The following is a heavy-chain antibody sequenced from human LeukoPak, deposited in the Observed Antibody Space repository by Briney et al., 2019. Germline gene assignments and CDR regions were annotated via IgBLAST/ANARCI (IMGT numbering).Heavy chain of an antibody. CDR1: GGSISSYY. D-gene: IGHD6-13*01. Sequence: PSEXLSLTCTVPGGSISSYYWSWIRQPPGKGLEWIGYIYYSGSTNYNPSLKSRVTISVDTSKNQFSLKLSSVTAADTAVYYCARVPGRSSSWTLDFWGQGTLVTVSS. CDR3: ARVPGRSSSWTLDF. J-gene: IGHJ4*02. CDR2: IYYSGST. V-gene: IGHV4-59*01.